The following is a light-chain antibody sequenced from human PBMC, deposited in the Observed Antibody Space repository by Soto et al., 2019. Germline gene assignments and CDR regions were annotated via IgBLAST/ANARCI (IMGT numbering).Light chain of an antibody. CDR2: KAS. CDR1: QSISSW. J-gene: IGKJ5*01. V-gene: IGKV1-5*03. CDR3: QQYSTYPIT. Sequence: DIQMTHSPSTLSASVGDRVTITCRASQSISSWLAWYQQKPGKAPKLLIDKASSLESGVPSRFSGSGSGTEFTLTISSLQSDDFATYYCQQYSTYPITFGQGTRLEI.